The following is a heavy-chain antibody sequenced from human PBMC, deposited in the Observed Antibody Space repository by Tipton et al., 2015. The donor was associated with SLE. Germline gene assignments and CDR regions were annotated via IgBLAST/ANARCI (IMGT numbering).Heavy chain of an antibody. CDR2: IDPSDSDA. J-gene: IGHJ4*02. Sequence: QSGAEVKKPGEALQISCKTSGYSFTNSWIVWFRHMPGKGLECMGMIDPSDSDARYNPSFQGHVSMSIDRSTTTAYLQWRSLKASDTAMYFCARRWVQTVFDYWGQGTLVSVSS. CDR3: ARRWVQTVFDY. D-gene: IGHD3-10*01. CDR1: GYSFTNSW. V-gene: IGHV5-51*03.